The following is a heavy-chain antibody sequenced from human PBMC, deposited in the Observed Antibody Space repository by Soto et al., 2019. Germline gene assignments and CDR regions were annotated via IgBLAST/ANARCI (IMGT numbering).Heavy chain of an antibody. J-gene: IGHJ4*02. V-gene: IGHV1-69*13. CDR1: GGTFSSYA. Sequence: SVKVSCKASGGTFSSYAISWVRQAPGQGLEWMGGIIPIFGTANYAQKFQGRVTITADESTSTAYMELSSLRSEDTAVYYCATPGIAAAPPYYFDYWAREPWSPSPQ. CDR2: IIPIFGTA. D-gene: IGHD6-13*01. CDR3: ATPGIAAAPPYYFDY.